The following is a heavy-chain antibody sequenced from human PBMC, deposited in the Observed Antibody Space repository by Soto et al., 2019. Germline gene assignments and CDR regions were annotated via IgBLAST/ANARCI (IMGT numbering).Heavy chain of an antibody. CDR1: GGSISSYY. V-gene: IGHV4-59*01. D-gene: IGHD4-17*01. CDR2: IYYSGST. Sequence: SETLSLTCTVSGGSISSYYWSWIRQPPGKGLEWIGYIYYSGSTNYNPSLKSRVTISVDTSKNQFSLKLSSVTAADTAVYYCARARVRSEFDYWGQGTLVTVSS. CDR3: ARARVRSEFDY. J-gene: IGHJ4*02.